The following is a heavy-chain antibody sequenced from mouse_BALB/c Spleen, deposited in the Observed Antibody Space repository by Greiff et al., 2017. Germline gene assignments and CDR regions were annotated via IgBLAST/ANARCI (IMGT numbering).Heavy chain of an antibody. CDR1: GFNIKDYY. V-gene: IGHV14-1*02. D-gene: IGHD1-1*01. Sequence: EVQLQESGAELVRPGALVKLSCKASGFNIKDYYMHWVKQRPEQGLEWIGWIDPENGNTIYDPKFQGKASITADTSSNTAYLQLSSLTSEDTAVYYCARSGAILLRGYFDYWGQGTTLTVSS. CDR3: ARSGAILLRGYFDY. J-gene: IGHJ2*01. CDR2: IDPENGNT.